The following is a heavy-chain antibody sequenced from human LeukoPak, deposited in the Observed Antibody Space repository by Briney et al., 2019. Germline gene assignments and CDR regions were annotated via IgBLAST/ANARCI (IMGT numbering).Heavy chain of an antibody. V-gene: IGHV4-34*01. CDR2: INHSGST. Sequence: SETLSLTCTVSGGSISSYYWSWIRQPPGKGLEWIGEINHSGSTNYNPSLKSRVTISVDTSKNQFSLKLSSVTAADTAVYYCASRNSSSSYSFDYWGQGTLVTVSS. CDR3: ASRNSSSSYSFDY. D-gene: IGHD6-6*01. J-gene: IGHJ4*02. CDR1: GGSISSYY.